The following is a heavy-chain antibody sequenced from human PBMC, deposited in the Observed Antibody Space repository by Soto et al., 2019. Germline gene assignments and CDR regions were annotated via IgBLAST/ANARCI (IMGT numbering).Heavy chain of an antibody. J-gene: IGHJ4*02. CDR2: ISSNGGST. D-gene: IGHD2-15*01. CDR1: GFTFSSYA. Sequence: GGSLRLSCAASGFTFSSYAMHWVRQAPGKGLEYVSAISSNGGSTYYANSVKGRFTISRGNSKNTLYLQMGSLRAEDMAVYYCARGYCSGGSCSDLEFDYWGQGTLVTVSS. CDR3: ARGYCSGGSCSDLEFDY. V-gene: IGHV3-64*01.